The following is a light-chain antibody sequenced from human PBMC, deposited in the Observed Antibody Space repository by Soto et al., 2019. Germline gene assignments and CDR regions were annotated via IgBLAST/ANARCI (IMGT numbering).Light chain of an antibody. CDR2: DVT. CDR1: SSDVGGYNY. J-gene: IGLJ1*01. CDR3: NSYAGSNNSYV. Sequence: QSVLTQPRSVSGSPGQSVTISCTGTSSDVGGYNYVSWYQQHPGKAPKLMIYDVTKRPSGVPDRFSGSKSGNTASLTISGLQAEDEADYYCNSYAGSNNSYVFGTGTKVTVL. V-gene: IGLV2-11*01.